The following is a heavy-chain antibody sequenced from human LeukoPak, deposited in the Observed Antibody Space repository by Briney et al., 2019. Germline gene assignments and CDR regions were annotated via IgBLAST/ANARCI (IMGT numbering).Heavy chain of an antibody. CDR1: GYTFTSYY. J-gene: IGHJ3*02. V-gene: IGHV1-46*01. CDR3: ARDLPPYGDYVLDAFDI. CDR2: INHSGGST. D-gene: IGHD4-17*01. Sequence: VASVKVSCKASGYTFTSYYMHWVRQAPGEGLEWMGIINHSGGSTNYAQKFEGRVTMTRHTSTSTVYMKLSSLRSEDTAVYYCARDLPPYGDYVLDAFDIWGQGTMVTVSS.